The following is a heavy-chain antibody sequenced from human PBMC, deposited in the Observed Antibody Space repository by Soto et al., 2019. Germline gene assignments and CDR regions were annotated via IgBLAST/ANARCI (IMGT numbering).Heavy chain of an antibody. D-gene: IGHD6-13*01. V-gene: IGHV3-74*01. J-gene: IGHJ6*02. CDR1: GFTFSSYW. CDR3: ARPSSYIRSWFYYYYYGMDV. Sequence: EVQLVESGGGLVQPGGSLRLSCAASGFTFSSYWMHWVRQAPGKGLVWVSRINSDGSSTSYADSVKGRFTVSRDNAKNTLYLHMNSLRAEATAVYYCARPSSYIRSWFYYYYYGMDVWGQGTTVTVSS. CDR2: INSDGSST.